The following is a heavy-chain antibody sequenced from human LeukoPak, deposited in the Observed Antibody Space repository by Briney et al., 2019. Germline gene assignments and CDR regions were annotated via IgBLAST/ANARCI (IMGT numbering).Heavy chain of an antibody. D-gene: IGHD3-22*01. J-gene: IGHJ4*02. CDR2: MYYSGST. V-gene: IGHV4-39*01. CDR3: ARWVKGYYYDSSGYPGFDY. Sequence: PSETLSLTCTVSGGSISSSSYYWGWLRQPPGKGLEWIGSMYYSGSTYYNPSLKSRVTISVDTSKNQFSLKLSSVTAADTAVYYCARWVKGYYYDSSGYPGFDYWGQGTLVTVSS. CDR1: GGSISSSSYY.